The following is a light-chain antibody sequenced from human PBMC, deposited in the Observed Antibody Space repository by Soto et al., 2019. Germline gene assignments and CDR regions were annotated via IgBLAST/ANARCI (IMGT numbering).Light chain of an antibody. CDR3: QQYVSSGFT. CDR1: QSVSGSS. V-gene: IGKV3-20*01. Sequence: EIVLTQSPGTLSLSPGERATLSCSASQSVSGSSLAWYQQRPGQAPRLLIYAVSNRATGVPDRFSGSGSGTDFTLTIRRLEPEDFAVYFCQQYVSSGFTFGPGTKVYIK. CDR2: AVS. J-gene: IGKJ3*01.